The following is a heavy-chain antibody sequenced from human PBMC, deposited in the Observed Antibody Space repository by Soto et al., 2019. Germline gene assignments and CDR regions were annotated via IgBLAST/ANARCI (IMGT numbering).Heavy chain of an antibody. V-gene: IGHV1-69*13. CDR3: ATDNSGWKNYYYYGMDV. J-gene: IGHJ6*02. CDR2: IIPIFGTA. Sequence: EASVKVSCKASGGTFSSYAISWVRQAPGQGLEWMGGIIPIFGTANYAQKFQGRVTITADESTSTAYMELSSLRSEDTAVYYCATDNSGWKNYYYYGMDVWGQGTTVTVSS. CDR1: GGTFSSYA. D-gene: IGHD6-19*01.